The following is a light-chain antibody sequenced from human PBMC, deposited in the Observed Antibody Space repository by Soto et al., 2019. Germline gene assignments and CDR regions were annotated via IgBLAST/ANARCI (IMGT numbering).Light chain of an antibody. CDR1: EDISTW. CDR2: AAS. J-gene: IGKJ5*01. Sequence: DVHMTLSTSSVSASVGDRVAITCRSSEDISTWLAWYQQKPGKAPKLLIYAASSLQSGVPSRFSGSGSGTDFTLTISILQPEDFATYYCQHADSFPRITFGQGTLLEIK. V-gene: IGKV1-12*01. CDR3: QHADSFPRIT.